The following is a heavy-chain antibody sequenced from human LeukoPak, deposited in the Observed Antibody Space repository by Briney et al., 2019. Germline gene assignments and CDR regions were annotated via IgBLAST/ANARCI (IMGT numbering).Heavy chain of an antibody. J-gene: IGHJ3*02. D-gene: IGHD1-26*01. V-gene: IGHV4-34*01. CDR2: INHSGST. CDR3: ARYIVSYPHDAFDI. CDR1: GGSSSGYY. Sequence: SETLSLTCVLYGGSSSGYYWSWIRQPPGKGLEWIGEINHSGSTNYNPSLKSRVTISVDTSKKQFSLKLSSVTAADTAFYYCARYIVSYPHDAFDIWGQGTMVTVSS.